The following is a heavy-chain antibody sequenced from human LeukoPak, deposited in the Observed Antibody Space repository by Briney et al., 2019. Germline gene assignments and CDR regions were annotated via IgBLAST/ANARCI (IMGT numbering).Heavy chain of an antibody. D-gene: IGHD6-19*01. V-gene: IGHV4-4*02. CDR1: GGSISSSNW. Sequence: PSETLSLTCAVSGGSISSSNWWSWVRQPPGKGLEWIGEIYHSGSTNYNPSLKSRVTISVDKSKNQFSLKLSSVTAADTAVYYCARHFSSSGWWGAFDIWGQGTMVTVSS. CDR2: IYHSGST. J-gene: IGHJ3*02. CDR3: ARHFSSSGWWGAFDI.